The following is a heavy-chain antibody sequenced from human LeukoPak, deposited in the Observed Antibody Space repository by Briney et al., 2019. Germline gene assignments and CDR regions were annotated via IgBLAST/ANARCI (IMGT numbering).Heavy chain of an antibody. CDR2: IYYSGST. D-gene: IGHD5-24*01. CDR1: GGSISSHY. V-gene: IGHV4-59*11. Sequence: SETLSLTCTVSGGSISSHYWSWIRQPPGKGLEWIGYIYYSGSTNYNPSLKSRVTISVDTSKNQFSLKLSSVTAADTAVYYCARELGYKTPYYYYYMDVWGKGTTVTVS. CDR3: ARELGYKTPYYYYYMDV. J-gene: IGHJ6*03.